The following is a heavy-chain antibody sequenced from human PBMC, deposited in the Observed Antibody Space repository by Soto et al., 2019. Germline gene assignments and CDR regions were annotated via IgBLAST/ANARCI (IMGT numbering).Heavy chain of an antibody. J-gene: IGHJ3*02. Sequence: PGESLNISCQGSGYSFSSYWITWVRQMPGKGLEWMGRIDPSDSYTNYSPSFQGHVTISADKSISTAYLQWSSLKASDTAMYYCARQATFGVIIIAFDIWGQGTMVTVSS. CDR3: ARQATFGVIIIAFDI. V-gene: IGHV5-10-1*01. D-gene: IGHD3-3*01. CDR1: GYSFSSYW. CDR2: IDPSDSYT.